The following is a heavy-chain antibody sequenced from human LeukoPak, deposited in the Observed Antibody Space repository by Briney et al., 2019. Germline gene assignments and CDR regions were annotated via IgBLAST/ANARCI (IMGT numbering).Heavy chain of an antibody. CDR1: GGSFSGYY. V-gene: IGHV4-34*01. D-gene: IGHD6-13*01. J-gene: IGHJ5*02. CDR3: ARGFTSFYSSTKTSWFDP. CDR2: INHSGST. Sequence: PSETLSLTCAVYGGSFSGYYWSWIRQPPGKGLEWIGEINHSGSTNYNPSLKSRVTISVDTSKNQFSLKLSSVTAADTAVYYCARGFTSFYSSTKTSWFDPWGQGTLVTVSS.